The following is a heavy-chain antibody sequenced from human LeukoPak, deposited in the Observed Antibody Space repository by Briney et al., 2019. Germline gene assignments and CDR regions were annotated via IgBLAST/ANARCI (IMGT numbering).Heavy chain of an antibody. CDR2: IYYSGST. CDR3: ARTVAGQQLVFDY. D-gene: IGHD6-13*01. Sequence: PSETLSLTCTVSGGSISSSSHYWGWIRQPPGKGLEWIGSIYYSGSTYYNPSLKSRVTISVDTSKNQFSLKLSSVTAADTAVYYCARTVAGQQLVFDYWGQGTLVTVSS. CDR1: GGSISSSSHY. J-gene: IGHJ4*02. V-gene: IGHV4-39*01.